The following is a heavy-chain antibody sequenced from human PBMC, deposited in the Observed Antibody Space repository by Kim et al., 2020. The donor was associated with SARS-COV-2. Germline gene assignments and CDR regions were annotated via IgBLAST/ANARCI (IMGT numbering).Heavy chain of an antibody. CDR1: GFTFDDYA. CDR2: ISWNSGSI. CDR3: AKDGGFRERGAFDI. V-gene: IGHV3-9*01. J-gene: IGHJ3*02. Sequence: GGSLRLSCAVSGFTFDDYAMHWVRQAPGKGLEWVSGISWNSGSIGYADSVKGRFTISRDNAKNSLYLQMNSLRVEDTALYYCAKDGGFRERGAFDIWGQG. D-gene: IGHD3-10*01.